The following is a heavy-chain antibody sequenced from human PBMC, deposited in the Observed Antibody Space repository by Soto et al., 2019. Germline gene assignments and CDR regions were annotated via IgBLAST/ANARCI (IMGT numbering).Heavy chain of an antibody. CDR3: SRDGEKRSYYEFCSCSLH. CDR2: IRDDGSDT. J-gene: IGHJ4*02. Sequence: EVQLVESGGGLVQPGGSLRLSCAASGFTFSNYWMTWVRQAPGKGLEWVANIRDDGSDTFYVDSVKGRFSVSRDNAKNSLYLQMNSLRVAATAVDYCSRDGEKRSYYEFCSCSLHWGQGTLVTVSS. V-gene: IGHV3-7*01. D-gene: IGHD3-3*01. CDR1: GFTFSNYW.